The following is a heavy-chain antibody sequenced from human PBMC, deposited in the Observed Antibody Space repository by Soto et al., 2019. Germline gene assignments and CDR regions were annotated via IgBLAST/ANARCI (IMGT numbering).Heavy chain of an antibody. V-gene: IGHV4-31*03. Sequence: QVQLQESGPGLVKPSQTLSLTCTVSGGSISSGGYYWSWIRQHPGKGLEWIGYIYYSGSTYNNPSLRSRLTISVDTSKNQFSLKLSSVTAADTAVYYCARAPESDGGGMVWFDPWGQGTLVTVSS. D-gene: IGHD2-15*01. CDR3: ARAPESDGGGMVWFDP. J-gene: IGHJ5*02. CDR2: IYYSGST. CDR1: GGSISSGGYY.